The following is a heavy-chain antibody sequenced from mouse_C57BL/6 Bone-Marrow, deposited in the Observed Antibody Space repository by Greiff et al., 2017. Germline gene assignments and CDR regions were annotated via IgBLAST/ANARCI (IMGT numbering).Heavy chain of an antibody. J-gene: IGHJ1*03. CDR3: AKDYYGSSYWYFDV. CDR2: IWRGGST. D-gene: IGHD1-1*01. V-gene: IGHV2-5*01. CDR1: GFSLTSYG. Sequence: VQRVESGPGLVQPSQSLSITCTVSGFSLTSYGVHWVRQSPGKGLEWLGVIWRGGSTDYNAAFMSRLSITKDNSKSQVFFKMNRLQADDTAIYYCAKDYYGSSYWYFDVWGTGTTVTVSS.